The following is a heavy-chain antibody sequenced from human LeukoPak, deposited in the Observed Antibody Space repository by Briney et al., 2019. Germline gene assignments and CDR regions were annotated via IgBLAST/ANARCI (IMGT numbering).Heavy chain of an antibody. D-gene: IGHD3-22*01. CDR3: AKDLRYSSGYNDAFDT. CDR1: GFTFDDYA. Sequence: GGSLRLSCAASGFTFDDYAMHWVRQAPGKGLEWVSGISWNSGSIGYADSVKGRFTISRDNAKNSLYLQMNSLRAEDTALYYCAKDLRYSSGYNDAFDTWGRGTMVTVSS. CDR2: ISWNSGSI. V-gene: IGHV3-9*01. J-gene: IGHJ3*02.